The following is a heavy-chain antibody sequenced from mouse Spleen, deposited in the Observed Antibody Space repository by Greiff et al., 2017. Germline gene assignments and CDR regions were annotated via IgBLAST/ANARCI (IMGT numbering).Heavy chain of an antibody. Sequence: EVKLVESGGGLVKPGGSLKLSCAASGFTFSSYGMSWVRQTPEKRLELVATISGGGSYTYYPDSVKGRFTISRDNAKNNLYLQMSSLRSEDTALYYCARHGTTATWYFDVWGAGTTVTVSS. CDR1: GFTFSSYG. V-gene: IGHV5-9-2*01. J-gene: IGHJ1*01. CDR2: ISGGGSYT. D-gene: IGHD1-2*01. CDR3: ARHGTTATWYFDV.